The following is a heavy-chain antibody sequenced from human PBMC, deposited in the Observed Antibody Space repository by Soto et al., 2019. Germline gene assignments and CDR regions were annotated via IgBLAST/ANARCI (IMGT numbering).Heavy chain of an antibody. CDR3: ARDSQIHRVVVIDY. V-gene: IGHV1-2*02. CDR2: INPNSSAT. Sequence: ASVKVSCKSSGYTFTGHYIHWVRQAPGQGLEWMGWINPNSSATSYAQKFQGRVTMTRDTSIRIAYMELSRLTSDDTAIYYCARDSQIHRVVVIDYWGQGTLVTVSS. CDR1: GYTFTGHY. D-gene: IGHD3-22*01. J-gene: IGHJ4*02.